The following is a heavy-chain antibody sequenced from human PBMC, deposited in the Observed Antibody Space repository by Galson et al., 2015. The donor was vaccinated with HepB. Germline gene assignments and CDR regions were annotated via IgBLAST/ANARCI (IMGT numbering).Heavy chain of an antibody. D-gene: IGHD3-10*01. Sequence: SLRLSCADSGFTFSSYSMHWARQAPGKGLEYVSAINNNGISTYYANSVQGRFTISRDNSKNTLYLQMGNMRVEDMAVYYCAEEGWGGNYLDYWGQGALVTVSS. CDR3: AEEGWGGNYLDY. J-gene: IGHJ4*02. CDR1: GFTFSSYS. V-gene: IGHV3-64*01. CDR2: INNNGIST.